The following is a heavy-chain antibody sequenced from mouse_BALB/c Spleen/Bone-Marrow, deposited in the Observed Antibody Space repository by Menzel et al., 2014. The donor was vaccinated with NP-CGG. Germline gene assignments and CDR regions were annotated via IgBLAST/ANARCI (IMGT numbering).Heavy chain of an antibody. CDR2: LWTGGGT. V-gene: IGHV2-9-2*01. J-gene: IGHJ2*01. Sequence: VQLVESGPGLVAPSQSLSITCTVSGFSLTTYDIGWIRQSPGKGLEWLGVLWTGGGTNYNSAFMSRLSITKDNSRSQVFLKMNSLQTDDTAIYYCIRVLDYWGQGTTLTVSS. CDR3: IRVLDY. CDR1: GFSLTTYD.